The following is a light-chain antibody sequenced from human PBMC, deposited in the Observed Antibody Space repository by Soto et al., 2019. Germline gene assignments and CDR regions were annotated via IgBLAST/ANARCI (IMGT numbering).Light chain of an antibody. CDR3: QTWGSGIRVV. J-gene: IGLJ2*01. V-gene: IGLV4-69*01. Sequence: VLTQSPSASASLGASVKLTCTLSSGHSSYAIAWHQQQSEKGPRYLMKLNSDGSHSKGDGIPDRFSGSSSGAERYLTISSLQSEDEADYYCQTWGSGIRVVFGGGTKLTVL. CDR2: LNSDGSH. CDR1: SGHSSYA.